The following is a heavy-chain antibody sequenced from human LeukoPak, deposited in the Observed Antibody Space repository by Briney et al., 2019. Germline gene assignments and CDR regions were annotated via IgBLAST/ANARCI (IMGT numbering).Heavy chain of an antibody. CDR2: ISSSSSYI. CDR1: GFTFSTYS. J-gene: IGHJ4*02. Sequence: GGSLRLSCAVSGFTFSTYSMNWVRQAPGKGLEWVSSISSSSSYIYYADSVKGRFTISRDNAKDSPYLQMNSLRAEDTAVYYCASEQPIDYWGQGTLVTVSS. V-gene: IGHV3-21*01. D-gene: IGHD1-14*01. CDR3: ASEQPIDY.